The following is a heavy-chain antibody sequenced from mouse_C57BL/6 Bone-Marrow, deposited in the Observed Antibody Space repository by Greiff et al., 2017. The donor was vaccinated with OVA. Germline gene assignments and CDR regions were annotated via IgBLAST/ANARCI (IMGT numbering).Heavy chain of an antibody. Sequence: EVQLQQSGPVLVKPGPSVKISCKASGFTFTDYYMHWVKQSHGQSLEWIGLVYPYNGGTSYNQKFKGKATLTVDTSSSTAYMQLTSLTSEDSAVEYCASCASTTVVSYFDYWGQGTTLTVSA. J-gene: IGHJ2*01. V-gene: IGHV1-36*01. CDR1: GFTFTDYY. D-gene: IGHD1-1*01. CDR2: VYPYNGGT. CDR3: ASCASTTVVSYFDY.